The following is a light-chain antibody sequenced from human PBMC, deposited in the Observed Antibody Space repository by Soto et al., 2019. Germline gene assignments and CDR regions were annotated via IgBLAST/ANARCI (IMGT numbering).Light chain of an antibody. J-gene: IGKJ4*01. Sequence: TQKTPSPSSLSASVGDRITITCRASRDIGSDLSWYQQKPGNPPRLLIYEESTLHSGVPSRFSGRKVGTQFILTIDSLQPEDFATYYCQQVKSYPRTFGGGAKVDIK. CDR3: QQVKSYPRT. CDR1: RDIGSD. V-gene: IGKV1-6*01. CDR2: EES.